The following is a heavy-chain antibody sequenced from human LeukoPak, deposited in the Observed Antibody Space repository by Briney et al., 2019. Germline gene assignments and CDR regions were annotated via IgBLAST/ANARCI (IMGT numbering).Heavy chain of an antibody. D-gene: IGHD4-17*01. J-gene: IGHJ4*02. CDR1: GFSFNKAW. Sequence: GGSLRLSCEASGFSFNKAWMSWVSQAPGKGLEWVGRIKSKTDGGTIDYAAPVNGRFTISRDDSKNMLYLEMNSLKTNDTAFYYCSTHYYGRTTVTAFALWGQGTLVTVSA. CDR2: IKSKTDGGTI. CDR3: STHYYGRTTVTAFAL. V-gene: IGHV3-15*01.